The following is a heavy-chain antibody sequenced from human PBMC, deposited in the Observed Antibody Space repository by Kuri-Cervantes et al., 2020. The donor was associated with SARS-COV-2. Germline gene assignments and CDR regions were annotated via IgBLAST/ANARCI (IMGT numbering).Heavy chain of an antibody. CDR3: ARGWGTGDN. CDR2: INHSGST. D-gene: IGHD1-1*01. CDR1: GGSFSGYY. J-gene: IGHJ4*02. Sequence: SETLSLTCAVYGGSFSGYYWSWIRQPPGKGLEWIGEINHSGSTNYNPSLKSRVTISVDTSKNRFSLKLSSVTAADTAVYYCARGWGTGDNWGQGTLVTVSS. V-gene: IGHV4-34*01.